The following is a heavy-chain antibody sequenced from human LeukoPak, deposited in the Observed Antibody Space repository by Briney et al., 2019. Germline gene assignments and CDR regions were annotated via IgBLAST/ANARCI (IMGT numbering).Heavy chain of an antibody. CDR1: GFTFSNYV. J-gene: IGHJ6*02. Sequence: PGGSLRLSCVASGFTFSNYVMHWVRQAPGKGLEWVALISYDGSNENYADSVKGRFTISRDNSKNTLYLQMNSLRAEDTAVYYCARVFRITKTTGMDVRGQGTTVTVSS. D-gene: IGHD3-10*01. CDR3: ARVFRITKTTGMDV. V-gene: IGHV3-30-3*01. CDR2: ISYDGSNE.